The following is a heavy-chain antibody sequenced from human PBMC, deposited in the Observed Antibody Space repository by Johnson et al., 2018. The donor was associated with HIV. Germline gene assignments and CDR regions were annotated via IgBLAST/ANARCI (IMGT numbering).Heavy chain of an antibody. CDR1: GFTFDDYG. J-gene: IGHJ3*02. CDR3: ARDRDFESARHAFDI. CDR2: INWNGGST. V-gene: IGHV3-20*04. Sequence: VQLVESGGGVERPGGSLRLSCAASGFTFDDYGMSWVRQAPGKGLEWVSGINWNGGSTGYADSVKGRFTISRDNAKNSLYLQMNSLRAEDTALYYCARDRDFESARHAFDIWGQGTMVTVSS.